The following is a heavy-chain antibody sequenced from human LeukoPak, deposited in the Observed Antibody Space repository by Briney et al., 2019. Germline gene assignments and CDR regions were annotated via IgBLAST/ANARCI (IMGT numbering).Heavy chain of an antibody. CDR3: ATLVGNNGWPYYFDC. J-gene: IGHJ4*02. CDR1: GFTFSNYG. CDR2: ITSSSSTI. Sequence: PGGSLRLSCAASGFTFSNYGMNWVRRAPGKGLEWVSYITSSSSTIYYADSVKGRFTISRDNAKNSLYLQMTGLTDEDTAVYYCATLVGNNGWPYYFDCWGQGTLVTVSS. V-gene: IGHV3-48*02. D-gene: IGHD6-19*01.